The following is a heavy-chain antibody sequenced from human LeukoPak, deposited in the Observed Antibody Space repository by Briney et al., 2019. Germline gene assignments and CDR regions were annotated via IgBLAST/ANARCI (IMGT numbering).Heavy chain of an antibody. CDR1: GYSFTRYW. J-gene: IGHJ4*02. V-gene: IGHV5-51*01. CDR2: IYPGDSDT. CDR3: ATRRAAAGTDYFDY. Sequence: GESLKISCKGSGYSFTRYWIGRVRQMPGKGLEWMGIIYPGDSDTRYSPSFQGQVTISADKSISTAYLQWSSLKASDTAMYYCATRRAAAGTDYFDYWGQGTLVSVSS. D-gene: IGHD6-13*01.